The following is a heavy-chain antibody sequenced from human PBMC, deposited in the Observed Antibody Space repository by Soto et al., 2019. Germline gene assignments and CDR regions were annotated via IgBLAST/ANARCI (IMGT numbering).Heavy chain of an antibody. D-gene: IGHD3-3*01. CDR1: GFTFSSYA. Sequence: PGGSLRLSCAASGFTFSSYAMHWVRQAPGKGLEWVAVISYDGSNKYYADSVKGRFTISRDNSKNTLYLQMNSLRAEDTAVYYCARDLSLEWLFDGMDVWGQGTTVTVSS. CDR3: ARDLSLEWLFDGMDV. J-gene: IGHJ6*02. V-gene: IGHV3-30-3*01. CDR2: ISYDGSNK.